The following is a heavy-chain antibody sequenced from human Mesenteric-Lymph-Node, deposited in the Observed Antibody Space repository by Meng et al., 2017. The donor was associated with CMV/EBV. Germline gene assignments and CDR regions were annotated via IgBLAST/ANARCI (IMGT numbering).Heavy chain of an antibody. J-gene: IGHJ5*02. CDR1: GGTFRSYT. V-gene: IGHV1-69*02. D-gene: IGHD6-13*01. Sequence: QVPLVQSGAEVKKPWSSVTVACKASGGTFRSYTISWVRQAPGKGLEWMGRIIPILGIANYAQKFQGRVTITADKSTSTAYMELSSLRSEDTAVYYCAGGIAAAGSRWFDPWGQGTLVTVSS. CDR3: AGGIAAAGSRWFDP. CDR2: IIPILGIA.